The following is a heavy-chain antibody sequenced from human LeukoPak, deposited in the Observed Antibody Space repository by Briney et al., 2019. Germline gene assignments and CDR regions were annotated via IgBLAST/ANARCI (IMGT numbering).Heavy chain of an antibody. CDR3: TTDGRPSAVYHFAY. J-gene: IGHJ4*02. D-gene: IGHD1-26*01. V-gene: IGHV3-15*01. CDR1: GFTFINAW. CDR2: IRCKTHGETT. Sequence: TGGSLRLSCAASGFTFINAWMSWVRQAPGKGREWVGGIRCKTHGETTDYAGPVKGRFTISRDDSKNTLYLQMNSLKTEDTAVYYCTTDGRPSAVYHFAYWGQGTLVTVSS.